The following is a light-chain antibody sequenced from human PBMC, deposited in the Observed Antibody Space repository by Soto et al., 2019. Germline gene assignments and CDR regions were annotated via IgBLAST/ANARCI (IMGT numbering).Light chain of an antibody. CDR2: GAS. CDR3: QQYGSSPQT. Sequence: EIVLTQSPGTLSLSPGERATLSCRASQSVSSSYLARYQQKPGQAPRLLIYGASSRATGIPDRFSGSGSGTDFTLTISRLEPEDFAVYYCQQYGSSPQTFGQGTTLEIK. CDR1: QSVSSSY. J-gene: IGKJ2*01. V-gene: IGKV3-20*01.